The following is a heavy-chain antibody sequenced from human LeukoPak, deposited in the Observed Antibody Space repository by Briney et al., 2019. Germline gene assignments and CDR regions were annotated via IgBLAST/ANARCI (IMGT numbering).Heavy chain of an antibody. J-gene: IGHJ4*02. Sequence: PGGSLRLSCAASGFTFSSCEMSWVRQAPGKGLEWVSDISTSGSTIYYADSVKGRFTISRDNTKNSLYLQMNSLRAEDTAVYYCARSIFGGGFDYWGQGTLVTVSS. D-gene: IGHD3-3*02. CDR3: ARSIFGGGFDY. CDR2: ISTSGSTI. CDR1: GFTFSSCE. V-gene: IGHV3-48*03.